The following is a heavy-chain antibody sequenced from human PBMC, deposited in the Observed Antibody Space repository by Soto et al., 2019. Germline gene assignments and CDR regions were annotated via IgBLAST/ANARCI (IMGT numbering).Heavy chain of an antibody. CDR1: GGSISSYY. CDR2: IYYSGST. J-gene: IGHJ6*02. CDR3: ARGDCSSTSCYGGNYYYYGMDV. V-gene: IGHV4-59*08. D-gene: IGHD2-2*01. Sequence: QVQLQESGPGLVKPSETLSLTCTVSGGSISSYYWSWIRQPPGKGLEWIGYIYYSGSTNYNPSLKSRVTISVDTSKSQLSLKLSSVTAADAAVYYCARGDCSSTSCYGGNYYYYGMDVWGQGTTVTVSS.